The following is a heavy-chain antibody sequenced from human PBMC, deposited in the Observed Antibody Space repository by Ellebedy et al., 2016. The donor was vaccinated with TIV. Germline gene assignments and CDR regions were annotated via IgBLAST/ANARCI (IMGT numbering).Heavy chain of an antibody. Sequence: ASVKVSCXASGYTFTNYYMHWVRQAPGHGLEWMGIINSRGGSTNYAQKFQGRVTITRNTSISTAYMELSSLRSEDTAVYYCARGLVVLVDDTTPGYGMDVWGQGTTVTVSS. CDR1: GYTFTNYY. CDR2: INSRGGST. D-gene: IGHD2-15*01. J-gene: IGHJ6*02. CDR3: ARGLVVLVDDTTPGYGMDV. V-gene: IGHV1-46*01.